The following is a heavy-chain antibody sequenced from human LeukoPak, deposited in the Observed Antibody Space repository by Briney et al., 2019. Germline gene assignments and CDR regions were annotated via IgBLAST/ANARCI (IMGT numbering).Heavy chain of an antibody. CDR1: GYTFTGYY. V-gene: IGHV1-69*04. J-gene: IGHJ6*03. D-gene: IGHD5-12*01. CDR3: ARDRDSGYDFDYYMDV. CDR2: IIPILGIA. Sequence: GASVKVSCKASGYTFTGYYMHWVRQAPGQGLEWMGRIIPILGIANYAQKFQGRVTITADKSTSTAYMELSSLRSEDTAVYYCARDRDSGYDFDYYMDVWGKGTTVTVSS.